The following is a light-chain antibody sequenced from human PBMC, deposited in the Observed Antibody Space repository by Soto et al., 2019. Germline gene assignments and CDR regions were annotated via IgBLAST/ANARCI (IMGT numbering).Light chain of an antibody. CDR3: MQALHTPRT. CDR1: QSLLHSNGYNY. CDR2: LGS. V-gene: IGKV2-28*01. Sequence: DVVMTQSPLSLPVTPGEPASISCRSSQSLLHSNGYNYLDWYLQKPGQSPQLLMYLGSNRASWVSDRFSGSGLCTDFTLKIIRVEADDVGGYYCMQALHTPRTFGQGTKVAVK. J-gene: IGKJ1*01.